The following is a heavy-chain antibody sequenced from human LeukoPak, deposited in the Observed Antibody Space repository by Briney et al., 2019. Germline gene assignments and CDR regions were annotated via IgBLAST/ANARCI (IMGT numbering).Heavy chain of an antibody. CDR2: INPNSGGT. CDR1: GYTFTLYY. CDR3: ARDYPYGSGSYYFDP. D-gene: IGHD3-10*01. Sequence: ASVTVSCTPSGYTFTLYYMHWVRQAPGQGLEWMGWINPNSGGTNYAQKFQGRVTMTRDTSISTAYMELSRLRSDDTAVYYCARDYPYGSGSYYFDPWGQGTLVTVSS. V-gene: IGHV1-2*02. J-gene: IGHJ5*02.